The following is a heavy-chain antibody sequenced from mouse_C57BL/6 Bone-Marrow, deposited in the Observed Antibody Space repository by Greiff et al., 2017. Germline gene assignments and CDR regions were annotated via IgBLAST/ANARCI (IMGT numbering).Heavy chain of an antibody. CDR2: IDPENGDT. V-gene: IGHV14-4*01. Sequence: EVQLQQSGAELVRPGASVKLSCTASGFNIKDDYMHWVKQRPEQGLEWIGWIDPENGDTEYASKFQGKATITADTSSNTAYLQLSRLPSDDSAVYYCTTIGYDPYWYFDVWGTGTTVTAAS. J-gene: IGHJ1*02. D-gene: IGHD2-2*01. CDR1: GFNIKDDY. CDR3: TTIGYDPYWYFDV.